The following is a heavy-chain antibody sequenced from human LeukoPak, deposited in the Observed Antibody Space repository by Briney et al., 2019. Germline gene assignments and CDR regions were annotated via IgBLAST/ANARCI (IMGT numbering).Heavy chain of an antibody. CDR3: ARSNSNWSQIDY. J-gene: IGHJ4*02. CDR1: GGTFSSYA. Sequence: ASVKVSCKASGGTFSSYAISWVRQAPGQGLEWMGWINAYNGNTKYAQKVQGRVTLTTDTSTSTAHMELRSLRSDDTAVYYCARSNSNWSQIDYWGQGTLVTVSS. V-gene: IGHV1-18*01. CDR2: INAYNGNT. D-gene: IGHD6-13*01.